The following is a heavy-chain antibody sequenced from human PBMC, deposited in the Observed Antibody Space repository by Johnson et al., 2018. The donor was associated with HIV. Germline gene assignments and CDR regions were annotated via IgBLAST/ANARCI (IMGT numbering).Heavy chain of an antibody. Sequence: VQLVESGGGLAQPAWSPRLSCAASQFTFSSYYMNCVRQAPGNGLELVGQVNPNGGSTYLIDSGKDRFNISRDNAKNTLYLQMNSLRAEDTAVYFCARGTDYVWGSYLPDAFDIWGQGTMVTVSS. D-gene: IGHD3-16*02. CDR3: ARGTDYVWGSYLPDAFDI. CDR1: QFTFSSYY. V-gene: IGHV3-25*03. J-gene: IGHJ3*02. CDR2: VNPNGGST.